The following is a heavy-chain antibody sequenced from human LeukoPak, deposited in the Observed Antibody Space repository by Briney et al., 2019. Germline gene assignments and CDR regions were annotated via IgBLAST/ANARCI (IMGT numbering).Heavy chain of an antibody. CDR3: ARGYSDYELDY. CDR1: GGSFSGYY. V-gene: IGHV4-34*01. Sequence: PSETLSLTCAVYGGSFSGYYWSWIRQPPGKGLEWIGEINHSGSTNYNPSLKSRVTISVDTSKNQFSLKLSSVTAADTAVYYCARGYSDYELDYWGQGTLVTVSS. D-gene: IGHD4-11*01. J-gene: IGHJ4*02. CDR2: INHSGST.